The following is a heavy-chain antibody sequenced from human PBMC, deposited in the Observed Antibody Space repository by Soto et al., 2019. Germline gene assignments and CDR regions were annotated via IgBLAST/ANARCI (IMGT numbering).Heavy chain of an antibody. J-gene: IGHJ6*02. CDR3: AKDLYRITSSWYMHYYYSGTDV. D-gene: IGHD6-13*01. CDR2: ISGSGGST. V-gene: IGHV3-23*01. CDR1: GGKCRSYA. Sequence: LGGPKSLCRRASGGKCRSYARILVSKDQGKGLEWVSAISGSGGSTYYADSVKGRFTISRDNSKNTLYLQMNSLRAEDTAVYYCAKDLYRITSSWYMHYYYSGTDVLVQRTTVPGS.